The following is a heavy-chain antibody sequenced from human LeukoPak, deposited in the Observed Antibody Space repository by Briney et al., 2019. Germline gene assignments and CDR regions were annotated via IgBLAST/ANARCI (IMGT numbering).Heavy chain of an antibody. V-gene: IGHV4-34*01. D-gene: IGHD5-12*01. CDR2: INHSGST. Sequence: SETLSLTCAVYGGSFSGYYWSWIRQPPGKGLEWIGEINHSGSTNYNPSLKSRVTISVDTSKNQFSLKLSSVTAADTAVYYCAVSMLGTYGGYGYYWGQGTLVTVSS. CDR3: AVSMLGTYGGYGYY. CDR1: GGSFSGYY. J-gene: IGHJ4*02.